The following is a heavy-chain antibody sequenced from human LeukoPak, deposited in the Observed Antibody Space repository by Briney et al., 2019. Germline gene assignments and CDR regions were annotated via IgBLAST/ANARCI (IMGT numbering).Heavy chain of an antibody. D-gene: IGHD6-19*01. CDR2: INHSGST. CDR3: ARLSLYPGDIAVAGYFDY. V-gene: IGHV4-34*01. CDR1: GGSFSGYY. J-gene: IGHJ4*02. Sequence: SETLSLTCAVYGGSFSGYYWSWIRQPPGKGLEWIGEINHSGSTNYNPSLKSRVTTSVDTSKNQFSLKLSSVTAADTAVYYCARLSLYPGDIAVAGYFDYWGQGTLVTVSS.